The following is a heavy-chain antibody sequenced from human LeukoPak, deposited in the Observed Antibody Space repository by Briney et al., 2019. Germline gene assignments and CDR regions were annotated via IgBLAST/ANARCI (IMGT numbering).Heavy chain of an antibody. CDR2: INSDGSST. Sequence: PGGSLRLSCAASGFTFSSSWMHWVRHAPGKGLVWVARINSDGSSTNYADSVKGRSTISRDNANNTLYLHISNLRAEDAAFYYCAKERGWSFYSDSWGQGTLVTVSS. J-gene: IGHJ4*02. CDR1: GFTFSSSW. D-gene: IGHD6-19*01. CDR3: AKERGWSFYSDS. V-gene: IGHV3-74*01.